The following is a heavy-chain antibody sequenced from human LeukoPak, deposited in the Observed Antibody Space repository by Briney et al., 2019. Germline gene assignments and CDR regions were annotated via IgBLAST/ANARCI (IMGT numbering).Heavy chain of an antibody. J-gene: IGHJ4*02. CDR1: GFTFSSYS. Sequence: PGGSLRLSCAASGFTFSSYSMNWVRQAPGKGLEWVSSISSSSSYIYYADSVKGRFTISRDNAKNSLYLQMNSLRAEDTAVYYCARAPRITMIVVDLDYWGQGTLVTVSS. CDR3: ARAPRITMIVVDLDY. CDR2: ISSSSSYI. V-gene: IGHV3-21*01. D-gene: IGHD3-22*01.